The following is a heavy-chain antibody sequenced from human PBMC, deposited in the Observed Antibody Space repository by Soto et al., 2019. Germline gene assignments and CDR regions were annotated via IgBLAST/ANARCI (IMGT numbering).Heavy chain of an antibody. CDR1: GGSFSGYY. D-gene: IGHD1-26*01. CDR2: INHSGST. V-gene: IGHV4-34*01. CDR3: ARGGAGATYYYYGMDV. Sequence: PSETLSLTCAVYGGSFSGYYWSWIRQPPGKGLEWIGEINHSGSTNYNPSLKSRVTISVDTSKNQFSLELSSLRSEDTAVYYCARGGAGATYYYYGMDVWGQGTTVTVSS. J-gene: IGHJ6*02.